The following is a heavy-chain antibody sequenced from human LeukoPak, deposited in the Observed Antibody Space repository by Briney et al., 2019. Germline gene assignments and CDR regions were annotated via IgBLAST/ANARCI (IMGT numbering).Heavy chain of an antibody. CDR3: ARSSITVTHEIDQ. D-gene: IGHD4-17*01. V-gene: IGHV1-46*02. CDR2: ISPSGCGI. CDR1: GYTFNNYY. Sequence: ASVKVSCKASGYTFNNYYIHWVRQAPGQGLEWMELISPSGCGILYAQRFQGRVTMTRDTSTSTVYMDLNSLRSEHTAAYYCARSSITVTHEIDQGGQGTLVTVSS. J-gene: IGHJ4*02.